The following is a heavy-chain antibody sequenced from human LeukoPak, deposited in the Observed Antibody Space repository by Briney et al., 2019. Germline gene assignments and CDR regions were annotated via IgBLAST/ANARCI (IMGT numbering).Heavy chain of an antibody. J-gene: IGHJ4*02. CDR2: TYYSGST. Sequence: SETLSLTCTVSGGSISSYYCTWIRQPPGKGLEWIGYTYYSGSTIYNPSLKSRGTISLDTSKNQFSLKLSSVTAADTAVYHCARGNCSGGSCSIFDYWGQGTLVTVSS. D-gene: IGHD2-15*01. V-gene: IGHV4-59*01. CDR1: GGSISSYY. CDR3: ARGNCSGGSCSIFDY.